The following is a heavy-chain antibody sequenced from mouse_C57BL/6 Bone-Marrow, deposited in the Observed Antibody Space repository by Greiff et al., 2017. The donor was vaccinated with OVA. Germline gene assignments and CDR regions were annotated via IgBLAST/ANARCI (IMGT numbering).Heavy chain of an antibody. Sequence: VQLQQSGGDLVKPGGSLKLSCAASGFTFSSYGMSWVRQTPDKRLEWVATISSGGSYTYYPDSVKGRFTISRDNAKNTLYLQMSSLKSEDTAMYYCARLITAGFAYWGQGTLVTVSA. CDR2: ISSGGSYT. CDR1: GFTFSSYG. D-gene: IGHD1-1*01. J-gene: IGHJ3*01. CDR3: ARLITAGFAY. V-gene: IGHV5-6*01.